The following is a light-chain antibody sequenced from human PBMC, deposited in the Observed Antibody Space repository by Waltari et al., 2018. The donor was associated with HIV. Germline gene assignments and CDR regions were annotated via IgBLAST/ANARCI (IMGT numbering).Light chain of an antibody. V-gene: IGKV3-15*01. CDR3: QQYQTWPRT. Sequence: EVLMTQSPAALSVSPGEPVTFFCGASEEVGSNLAWYQQKSGKAPRLIVSGASTRAAGVPTRFAGRGSGTDFSLTISTLQSNDSAVYFCQQYQTWPRTFGQGTLV. CDR1: EEVGSN. CDR2: GAS. J-gene: IGKJ1*01.